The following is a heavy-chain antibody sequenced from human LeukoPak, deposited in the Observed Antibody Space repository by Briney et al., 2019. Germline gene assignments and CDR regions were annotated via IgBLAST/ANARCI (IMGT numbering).Heavy chain of an antibody. CDR3: ARGGSFGEHSLDY. D-gene: IGHD1/OR15-1a*01. CDR2: FNHSGSS. Sequence: SETLSLTCAVYGGSFSGYYWRGMPQPPGGSGVWFREFNHSGSSNYNPSLKRRLTISVVTSKNQFSLKLSSVTAADTAVYYCARGGSFGEHSLDYWGQGTLVTVSS. V-gene: IGHV4-34*01. J-gene: IGHJ4*02. CDR1: GGSFSGYY.